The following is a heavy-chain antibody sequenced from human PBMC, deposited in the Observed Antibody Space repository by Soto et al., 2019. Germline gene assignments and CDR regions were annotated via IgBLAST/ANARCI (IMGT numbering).Heavy chain of an antibody. CDR3: ARVPYYDFWSGPYDWFDP. CDR1: GGTFSSYA. J-gene: IGHJ5*02. Sequence: SVKVSCKASGGTFSSYAISWVRQAPGQGLEWMGGIIPIFGTANYAQKFQGRVTITADESTSTAYMELSSLRSEDTAVYYCARVPYYDFWSGPYDWFDPWGQGALVTVSS. D-gene: IGHD3-3*01. CDR2: IIPIFGTA. V-gene: IGHV1-69*13.